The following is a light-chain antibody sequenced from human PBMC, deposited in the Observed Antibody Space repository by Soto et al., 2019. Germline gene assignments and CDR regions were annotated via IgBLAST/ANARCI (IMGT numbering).Light chain of an antibody. Sequence: QSALTQPASVSGSPGQSITISCTGTSADVGGYNFVSWYQHHPGKAPKLIIYDVSNRPSGVSNRFSGSKSGNTASPTISGLQAEDEADYYCSSYTSSRTHVVFGGGTKLTVL. V-gene: IGLV2-14*03. CDR1: SADVGGYNF. CDR2: DVS. J-gene: IGLJ2*01. CDR3: SSYTSSRTHVV.